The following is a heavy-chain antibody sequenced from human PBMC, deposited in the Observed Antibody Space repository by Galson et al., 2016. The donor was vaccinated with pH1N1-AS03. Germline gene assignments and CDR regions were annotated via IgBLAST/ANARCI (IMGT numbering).Heavy chain of an antibody. CDR3: ARGAGWANSE. J-gene: IGHJ4*02. V-gene: IGHV4-59*01. Sequence: TLSLTCSVSPYSITHDYWHWIRQAPGSGPQWIGLTKYNGTTHYNPSLQSRVTISIDTSKNPFSLKVYSVTSADAAVYYCARGAGWANSEWGQGTLVTVSS. CDR1: PYSITHDY. CDR2: TKYNGTT. D-gene: IGHD4-23*01.